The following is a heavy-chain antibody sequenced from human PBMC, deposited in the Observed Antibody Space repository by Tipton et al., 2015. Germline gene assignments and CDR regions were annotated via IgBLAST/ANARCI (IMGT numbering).Heavy chain of an antibody. V-gene: IGHV3-21*04. CDR2: ISGYGSYI. CDR3: ARDWGLYYFDS. CDR1: GFTFSSYN. Sequence: SLRLSCATSGFTFSSYNMNWVRQAPGKGLEWVSSISGYGSYIYFADSVKGRFITSRDNAKNSMSLQMNSLAADDTAVYYCARDWGLYYFDSWGQGTLVTVSS. J-gene: IGHJ4*02. D-gene: IGHD3-16*01.